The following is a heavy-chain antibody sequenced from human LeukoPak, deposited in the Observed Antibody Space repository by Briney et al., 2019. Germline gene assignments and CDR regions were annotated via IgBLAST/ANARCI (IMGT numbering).Heavy chain of an antibody. CDR2: IWYDGSNK. V-gene: IGHV3-33*01. CDR3: ARSGGHIASAGPYFDY. D-gene: IGHD6-13*01. J-gene: IGHJ4*02. CDR1: GFTFSSYG. Sequence: GRSLRLSCAASGFTFSSYGMHSVRQAPGKGLEWVAVIWYDGSNKYYADSVKGRFTISRDNSKKTLYLQMNSLRAEDIAVYYCARSGGHIASAGPYFDYWGQGTLVTVSS.